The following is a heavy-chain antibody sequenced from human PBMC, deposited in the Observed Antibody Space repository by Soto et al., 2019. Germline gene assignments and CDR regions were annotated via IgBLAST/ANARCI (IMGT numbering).Heavy chain of an antibody. CDR2: VSHDGRNT. CDR3: AKGGRQWLFTSDFNY. V-gene: IGHV3-30*18. J-gene: IGHJ4*02. Sequence: VQLVESGGGVVQPGRSLRLSCAASGFTFSDSAMHWVRQAPGKGLEWVAVVSHDGRNTHYADSVKSRFTISRDRSKNTVSLEMTSLRAEDTAVYYCAKGGRQWLFTSDFNYWGQGALVTVSS. D-gene: IGHD6-19*01. CDR1: GFTFSDSA.